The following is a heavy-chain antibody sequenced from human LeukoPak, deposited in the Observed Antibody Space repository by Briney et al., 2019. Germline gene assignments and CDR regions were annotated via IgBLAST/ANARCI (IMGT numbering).Heavy chain of an antibody. CDR2: SIPIFSRA. Sequence: SVKVSCKVSVTTFGLSAISWVRQAPGQGLQWMGGSIPIFSRADYAQRFQDRITISWDASTGTDYMELRSLTFDDTAVYYCARVGPPRRYHYYPSSGDYLPVFEIWGHGTMVTVSS. V-gene: IGHV1-69*13. CDR1: VTTFGLSA. J-gene: IGHJ3*02. D-gene: IGHD3-22*01. CDR3: ARVGPPRRYHYYPSSGDYLPVFEI.